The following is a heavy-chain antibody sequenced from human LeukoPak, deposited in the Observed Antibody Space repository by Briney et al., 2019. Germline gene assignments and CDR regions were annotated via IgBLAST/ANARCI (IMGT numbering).Heavy chain of an antibody. D-gene: IGHD1-1*01. J-gene: IGHJ6*04. CDR3: ARGESTTGTSKLMDV. CDR2: INPNSGGT. V-gene: IGHV1-2*02. Sequence: ASVKVSCKASGYTFTSYDINWVRQATGQGLEWMGWINPNSGGTNYAQKFQGRVTMTRDTSISTAYMELSRLRSDDTAVYYCARGESTTGTSKLMDVWGKGTTVTVSS. CDR1: GYTFTSYD.